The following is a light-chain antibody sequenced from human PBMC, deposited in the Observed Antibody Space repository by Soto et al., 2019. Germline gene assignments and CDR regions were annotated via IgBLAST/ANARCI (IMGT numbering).Light chain of an antibody. Sequence: DIQMTQSPSSLSASVGDRVTITCRVSQSISSNLNWYQQKPGEAPKLLIYVASSLQSGVPSRFSGSESGTDYTLTISSLQPDDFATYYCQQSYSTPYTFGQGTKLEIK. CDR1: QSISSN. CDR3: QQSYSTPYT. J-gene: IGKJ2*01. CDR2: VAS. V-gene: IGKV1-39*01.